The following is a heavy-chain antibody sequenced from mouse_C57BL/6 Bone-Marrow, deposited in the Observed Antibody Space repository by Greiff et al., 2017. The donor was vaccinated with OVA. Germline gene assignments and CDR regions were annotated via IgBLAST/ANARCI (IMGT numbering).Heavy chain of an antibody. Sequence: EVHLVESGGGLVQPGGSLSLSCAASGFTFTDYYMSWVRQPPGKALEWLGFIRNKANGYTTEYSASVKGRFTISRDNSQSILYLQMNALRAEDSATYYCARSPTVVAPAYFDYWGQGTTLTVSS. CDR2: IRNKANGYTT. CDR1: GFTFTDYY. D-gene: IGHD1-1*01. V-gene: IGHV7-3*01. J-gene: IGHJ2*01. CDR3: ARSPTVVAPAYFDY.